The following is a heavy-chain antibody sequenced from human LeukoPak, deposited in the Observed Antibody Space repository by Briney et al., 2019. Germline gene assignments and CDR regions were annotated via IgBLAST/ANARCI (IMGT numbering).Heavy chain of an antibody. CDR3: ADSNGWYRVFDI. Sequence: PSETLSLTCTVSGGSISSSTYFWGWIRQPPGKGLEWIGSIYYSGSTYYNPSLESRVTISVDTSKNQFSLDLSSVTAADTAVYFCADSNGWYRVFDIWGQGTMVTVS. V-gene: IGHV4-39*01. D-gene: IGHD6-19*01. CDR1: GGSISSSTYF. CDR2: IYYSGST. J-gene: IGHJ3*02.